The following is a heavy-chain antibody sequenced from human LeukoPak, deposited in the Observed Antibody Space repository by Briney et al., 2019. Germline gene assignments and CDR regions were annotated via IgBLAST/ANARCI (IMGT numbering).Heavy chain of an antibody. Sequence: ETLSLTCAVYGGSFSGYYMSWVRQAPGKGLEWVSVIYSGGSTYYADSVKGRFTISRDNSKNTLYLQMNSLRAEDTAVYYCARQYGSGSYYNYYFDYWGQGTLVTVSS. J-gene: IGHJ4*02. CDR1: GGSFSGYY. CDR2: IYSGGST. CDR3: ARQYGSGSYYNYYFDY. V-gene: IGHV3-53*01. D-gene: IGHD3-10*01.